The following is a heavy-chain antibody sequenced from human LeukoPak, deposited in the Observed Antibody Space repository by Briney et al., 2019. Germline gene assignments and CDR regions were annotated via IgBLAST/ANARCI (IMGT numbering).Heavy chain of an antibody. CDR1: GFTFSSYG. CDR3: ARGGGYYDFWSGYYNYFDY. V-gene: IGHV3-30*03. CDR2: ISYDGSNK. J-gene: IGHJ4*02. D-gene: IGHD3-3*01. Sequence: GGSLRLSCAASGFTFSSYGMHWVRQAPGKGLEWVAVISYDGSNKYYADSVKGRFTISRDNSKNTLYLQMNSLRSEDTAVYYCARGGGYYDFWSGYYNYFDYWGQGTLVTVSS.